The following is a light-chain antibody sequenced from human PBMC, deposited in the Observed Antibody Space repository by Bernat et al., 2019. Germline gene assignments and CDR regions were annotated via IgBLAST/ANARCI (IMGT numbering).Light chain of an antibody. CDR3: SSWGSSLSGWV. V-gene: IGLV10-54*01. Sequence: QAGLTQPPSVSKGLRQTATLTCTGNSNNVGNQGAAWLQQHQGHPPKLLSYRNNNRPSGISERLSASRSGSTASLTITGLQPEDEADYFGSSWGSSLSGWVFGGGTKLTVL. CDR1: SNNVGNQG. CDR2: RNN. J-gene: IGLJ3*02.